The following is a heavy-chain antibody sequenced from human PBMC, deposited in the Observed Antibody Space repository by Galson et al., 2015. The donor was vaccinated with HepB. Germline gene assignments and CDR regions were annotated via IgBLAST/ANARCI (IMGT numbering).Heavy chain of an antibody. J-gene: IGHJ5*02. CDR3: ASSTPYYDSSGYPRINWFDP. D-gene: IGHD3-22*01. Sequence: SVKVSCKASGYTFTSYDINWVRQATGQGLEWMGGIIPIFGTANYAQKFQGRVTITADESTSTAHMELSSLRSEDTAVYYCASSTPYYDSSGYPRINWFDPWGQGTLVTVSS. CDR2: IIPIFGTA. CDR1: GYTFTSYD. V-gene: IGHV1-69*13.